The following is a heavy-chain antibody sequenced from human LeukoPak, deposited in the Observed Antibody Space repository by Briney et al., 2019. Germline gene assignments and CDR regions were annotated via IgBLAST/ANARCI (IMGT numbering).Heavy chain of an antibody. CDR1: GFTFSSYG. V-gene: IGHV3-30*02. CDR2: IRYDGTNK. CDR3: ARGCSGGSCPPTDY. Sequence: AGGSLRLSCAGSGFTFSSYGMHWVRQAPGKGLEWVAFIRYDGTNKYYADSVKGRFTISRDNSKNTLYLQMDSLRAEDTAVYYCARGCSGGSCPPTDYWGQGTLVTVSS. D-gene: IGHD2-15*01. J-gene: IGHJ4*02.